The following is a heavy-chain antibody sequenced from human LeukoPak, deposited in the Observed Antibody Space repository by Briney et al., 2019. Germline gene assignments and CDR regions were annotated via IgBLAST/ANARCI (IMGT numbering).Heavy chain of an antibody. J-gene: IGHJ6*03. CDR1: GGSISSSSYD. D-gene: IGHD5-12*01. Sequence: SETLSLTCTVSGGSISSSSYDWGWIRQPPGKGLEWIGSIYYSGSTYYNPSLKSRVTISVDTSKNQFSLKLSSVTAADTAVYYCAREGNWAAALIDSGYDGLIDYYYMDVWGKGTTVTVSS. V-gene: IGHV4-39*07. CDR3: AREGNWAAALIDSGYDGLIDYYYMDV. CDR2: IYYSGST.